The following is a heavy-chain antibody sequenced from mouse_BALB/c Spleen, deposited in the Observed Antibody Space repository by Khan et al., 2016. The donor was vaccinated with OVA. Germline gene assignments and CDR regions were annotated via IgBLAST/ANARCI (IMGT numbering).Heavy chain of an antibody. J-gene: IGHJ4*01. CDR2: ISSGGTYT. Sequence: EVELVESGGDLVKPGGSLKLSCAASGFTFSSYGMSWVRQTPDKRLEWVATISSGGTYTYYPDSVKGRFTISRDDAKNTLYLQMSSRKSEDTAKYYCARSYYGSREAMDYWGQGTSVTVSS. CDR3: ARSYYGSREAMDY. D-gene: IGHD2-10*01. CDR1: GFTFSSYG. V-gene: IGHV5-6*01.